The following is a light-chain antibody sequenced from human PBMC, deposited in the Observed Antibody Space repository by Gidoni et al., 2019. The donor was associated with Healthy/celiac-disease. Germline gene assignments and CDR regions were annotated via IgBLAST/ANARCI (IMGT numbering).Light chain of an antibody. CDR3: QQSYRTPLT. CDR1: QSISSS. Sequence: DIQMTQSPSSLSASVGDRVTITCRASQSISSSLNWYQQKTGKAPSLLIYAASSLQSGVPSRLSGRGSGTGFTITISSLQHEDFATYYYQQSYRTPLTFGGGTKVEIK. V-gene: IGKV1-39*01. CDR2: AAS. J-gene: IGKJ4*01.